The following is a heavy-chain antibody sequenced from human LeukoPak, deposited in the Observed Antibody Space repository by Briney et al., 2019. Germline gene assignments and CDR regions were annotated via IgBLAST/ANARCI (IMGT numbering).Heavy chain of an antibody. J-gene: IGHJ6*02. D-gene: IGHD3-10*01. CDR2: ISYDGSNK. CDR3: ARGRYGSGSYASYGMDV. CDR1: GFTFSSYA. Sequence: PGGSLRLSCAASGFTFSSYAMHWVRQAPGKGLEWVAVISYDGSNKYYADSVKGRFTISRDNSKNTLYLQMNSLRAEDTAVYYCARGRYGSGSYASYGMDVWSQGTTVTVSS. V-gene: IGHV3-30*04.